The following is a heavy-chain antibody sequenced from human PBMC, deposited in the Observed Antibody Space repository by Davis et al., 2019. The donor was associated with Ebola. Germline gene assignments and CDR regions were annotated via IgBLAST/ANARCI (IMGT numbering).Heavy chain of an antibody. D-gene: IGHD2-2*01. CDR3: ARHEYQLPLDY. J-gene: IGHJ4*02. CDR1: GGSISSYY. Sequence: SETLSLTCTISGGSISSYYWGWVRQPPGKGLEWIGDVYYDGSTNYNASLKSRVTMSIDPSKNQYSLRLESVTAVDTAVYYCARHEYQLPLDYWGQGTLVTVSS. V-gene: IGHV4-59*08. CDR2: VYYDGST.